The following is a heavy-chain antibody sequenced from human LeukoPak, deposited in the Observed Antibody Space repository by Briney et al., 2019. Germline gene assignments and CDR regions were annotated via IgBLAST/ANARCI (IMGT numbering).Heavy chain of an antibody. CDR1: GFTFSTYT. V-gene: IGHV3-23*01. Sequence: GGSLRLSCAASGFTFSTYTMARVRQAPGGELEWVSGISDNGGRTYYADSVKGRFAISRDDSKSTLYLQMNSLRGEDTAVYYCAKDFGRNLGGPGYWGRGTLGIVSS. D-gene: IGHD3-10*01. J-gene: IGHJ4*02. CDR3: AKDFGRNLGGPGY. CDR2: ISDNGGRT.